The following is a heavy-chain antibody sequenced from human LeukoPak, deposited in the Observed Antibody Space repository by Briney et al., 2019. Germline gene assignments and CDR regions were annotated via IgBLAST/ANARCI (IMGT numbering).Heavy chain of an antibody. D-gene: IGHD1-1*01. Sequence: SETLSLTCAVYGGSFSGYYWSWIRQPPGKGLEWIGEINHSGSTNYNPSLKSRVTISVDTSKNQFSLKLSSVTAADTAVYYCARASVRRYWFDPWGQGTLVTVSS. J-gene: IGHJ5*02. CDR1: GGSFSGYY. CDR2: INHSGST. V-gene: IGHV4-34*09. CDR3: ARASVRRYWFDP.